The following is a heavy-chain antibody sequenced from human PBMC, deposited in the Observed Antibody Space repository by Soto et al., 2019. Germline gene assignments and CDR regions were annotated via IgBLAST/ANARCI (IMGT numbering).Heavy chain of an antibody. CDR1: GFTFSSYG. CDR2: ISYDGSNK. V-gene: IGHV3-30*18. Sequence: GGSLRLSCAASGFTFSSYGMHWVRQAPGKGLEWVAVISYDGSNKYYADSVKGRFTISRDNSKNTLYLQMNSLRAEDTAVYYCAKEGGPYGDYHDYWGQGTLVTVSS. CDR3: AKEGGPYGDYHDY. D-gene: IGHD4-17*01. J-gene: IGHJ4*02.